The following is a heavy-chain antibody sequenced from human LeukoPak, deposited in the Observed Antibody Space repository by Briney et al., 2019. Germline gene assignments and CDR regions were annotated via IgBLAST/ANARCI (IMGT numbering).Heavy chain of an antibody. CDR3: AREGSYRFDY. D-gene: IGHD1-26*01. V-gene: IGHV1-18*01. Sequence: ASVKVSCKASGYTFTSYGVTWVQQAPGQGLEWMGWINPYNGHTNHTQKLQGRVTMTTDTSTSSAYMELRSLRSDDTAVYYCAREGSYRFDYWGQGTLVTVSS. J-gene: IGHJ4*02. CDR1: GYTFTSYG. CDR2: INPYNGHT.